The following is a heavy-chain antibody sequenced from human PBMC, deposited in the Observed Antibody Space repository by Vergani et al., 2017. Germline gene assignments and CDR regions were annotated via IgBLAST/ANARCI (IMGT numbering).Heavy chain of an antibody. J-gene: IGHJ3*02. CDR1: GFTFNNSN. Sequence: QVQLVESGGGVVQPGESLRLSCAASTSGFTFNNSNMHWVRQAPGKGLEWVAFIRYDDSRNKYYAASVQGRFIISRDNSKNTVFPQMNSLRPEDTALYYCAKDFVPGRAFDIWGQGTMVTVSS. V-gene: IGHV3-30*02. CDR3: AKDFVPGRAFDI. CDR2: IRYDDSRNK.